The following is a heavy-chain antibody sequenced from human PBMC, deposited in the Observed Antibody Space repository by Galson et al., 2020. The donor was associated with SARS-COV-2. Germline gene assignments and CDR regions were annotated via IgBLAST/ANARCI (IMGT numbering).Heavy chain of an antibody. V-gene: IGHV3-30-3*01. CDR3: ATNLIGVVTPY. D-gene: IGHD2-15*01. CDR1: GFTFSNYI. J-gene: IGHJ4*02. CDR2: ISYDGSTK. Sequence: GESLKISCGASGFTFSNYIMNWVRQTPGKGLEWVALISYDGSTKRYAESVKGRFTISRDNSKNTVYLQIHSLRPEDTAVYYCATNLIGVVTPYWGQGTLVTVSS.